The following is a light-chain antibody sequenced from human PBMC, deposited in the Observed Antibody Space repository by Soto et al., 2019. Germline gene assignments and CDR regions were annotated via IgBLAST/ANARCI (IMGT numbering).Light chain of an antibody. CDR3: SSYSRTTTRVV. CDR1: STDIGGYTY. CDR2: EVD. Sequence: QSVLTQPASVSGSPGQSITISCTGTSTDIGGYTYVSWYQQHPGKVPKLMIYEVDNRPSGVSNRFSGSKSGSTASLTISGLQAEDEADYFCSSYSRTTTRVVFGGGTKVTVL. V-gene: IGLV2-14*01. J-gene: IGLJ2*01.